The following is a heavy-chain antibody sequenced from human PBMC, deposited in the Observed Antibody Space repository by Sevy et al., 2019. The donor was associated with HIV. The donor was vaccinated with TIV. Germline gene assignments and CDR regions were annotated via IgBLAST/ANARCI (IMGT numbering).Heavy chain of an antibody. CDR2: IYYNGHI. J-gene: IGHJ4*02. V-gene: IGHV4-59*08. CDR3: AGENAWGRGYS. D-gene: IGHD1-26*01. Sequence: SETLSLTCTVSGGSITSLYWNWIRQPPGKGLEWIANIYYNGHINYNPSLKSRFTLSLDTSKNQFSLRLSSVTAADTAMYYCAGENAWGRGYSWGQGTLVTVFS. CDR1: GGSITSLY.